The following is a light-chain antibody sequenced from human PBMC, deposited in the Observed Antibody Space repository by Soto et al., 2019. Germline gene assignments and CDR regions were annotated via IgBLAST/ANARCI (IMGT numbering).Light chain of an antibody. CDR3: QHYSNWPPT. Sequence: EMVMTQSPATLSVSPGERVTLSCRASESVHRNLAWYQQKPGQGPSLLIYYASTRATCVPDRFTGSGSGTEFTLTISSLQSEDFGVYHCQHYSNWPPTFGPGTKWKSN. CDR1: ESVHRN. J-gene: IGKJ3*01. V-gene: IGKV3-15*01. CDR2: YAS.